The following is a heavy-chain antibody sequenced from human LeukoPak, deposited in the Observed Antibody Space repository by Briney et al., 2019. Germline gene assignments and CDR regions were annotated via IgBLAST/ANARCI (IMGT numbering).Heavy chain of an antibody. J-gene: IGHJ5*02. V-gene: IGHV1-8*01. Sequence: ASVKVSCKASGYTFTSYDINWVRQATGQGLEWMGWMNPNSGNTGYAQKFQGRVTMTRNTSISTAYTELSSLRSEDTTVYYCARAITNPSIAVAGTSKKLNWFDPWGQGTLVTVSS. D-gene: IGHD6-19*01. CDR2: MNPNSGNT. CDR1: GYTFTSYD. CDR3: ARAITNPSIAVAGTSKKLNWFDP.